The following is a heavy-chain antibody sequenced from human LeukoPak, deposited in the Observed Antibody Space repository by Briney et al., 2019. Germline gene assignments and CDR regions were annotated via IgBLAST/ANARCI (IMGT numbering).Heavy chain of an antibody. Sequence: SETLSLTCTVSGGSISSYYWSWIRQPPGKGLEWIGYIYYSGSTNYNPSLKSRVTISVDTSKNQFSLKLSSVTAADTAVYYCATETTVTTFGFDPWGQGTLVTVSS. CDR2: IYYSGST. J-gene: IGHJ5*02. D-gene: IGHD4-17*01. CDR1: GGSISSYY. CDR3: ATETTVTTFGFDP. V-gene: IGHV4-59*12.